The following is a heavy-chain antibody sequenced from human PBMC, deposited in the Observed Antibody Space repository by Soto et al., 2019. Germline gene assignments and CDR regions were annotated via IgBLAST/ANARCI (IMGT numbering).Heavy chain of an antibody. Sequence: SETLSLTCSVSGGSISNNYWSWIRQSPGKGLEWIGYMYDSGRSNYNPSLQGRVTISGDTSKNQFSLKLTSVTPADTAVYYCARTHGSGSWWFDPWGQGXLVTVYS. CDR1: GGSISNNY. J-gene: IGHJ5*02. CDR3: ARTHGSGSWWFDP. V-gene: IGHV4-59*01. D-gene: IGHD3-10*01. CDR2: MYDSGRS.